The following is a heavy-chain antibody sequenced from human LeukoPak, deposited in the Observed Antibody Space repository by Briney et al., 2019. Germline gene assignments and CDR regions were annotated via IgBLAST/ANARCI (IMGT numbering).Heavy chain of an antibody. J-gene: IGHJ4*02. V-gene: IGHV3-48*01. CDR3: ARESITGDRDFDY. CDR1: GFSFSGYS. CDR2: ISSGSRTI. D-gene: IGHD7-27*01. Sequence: GGSLRLXCAASGFSFSGYSMNWVRQAPGRVLEWISYISSGSRTIFYADSVKGRFTISRDNAKNSLYLLMNSLRADDTAVYYCARESITGDRDFDYWGQGTLITVSS.